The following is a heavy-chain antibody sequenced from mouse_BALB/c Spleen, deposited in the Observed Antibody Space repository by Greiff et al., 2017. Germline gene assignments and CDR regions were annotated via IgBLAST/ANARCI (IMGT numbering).Heavy chain of an antibody. CDR3: TRAYDGGAMDY. V-gene: IGHV5-6-4*01. CDR1: GFTFSSYT. D-gene: IGHD2-3*01. CDR2: ISSGGSYT. Sequence: EVQLVESGGGLVKPGGSLKLSCAASGFTFSSYTMSWVRQTPEKRLEWVATISSGGSYTYYPDSVKGRFTISRDNAKNTLYLQMSSLKSEDTAMYYCTRAYDGGAMDYWGQGTSVTVSS. J-gene: IGHJ4*01.